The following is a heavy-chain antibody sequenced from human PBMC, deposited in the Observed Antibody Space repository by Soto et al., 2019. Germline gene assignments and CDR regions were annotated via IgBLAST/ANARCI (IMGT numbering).Heavy chain of an antibody. J-gene: IGHJ3*02. V-gene: IGHV3-48*01. CDR1: GFTFSSYS. CDR2: ISSSSSXI. CDR3: XXXXXXXXXXXXXXXXAFDI. Sequence: GSLRLSCAASGFTFSSYSMNWVRQAPGKGLEWVSYISSSSSXIYYADSVKGRFTSADSVEGRFTISRDNAKNSLYLQMNSLXXXXXXXXXXXXXXXXXXXXXXXXXXAFDIWGQGTMVTVSS.